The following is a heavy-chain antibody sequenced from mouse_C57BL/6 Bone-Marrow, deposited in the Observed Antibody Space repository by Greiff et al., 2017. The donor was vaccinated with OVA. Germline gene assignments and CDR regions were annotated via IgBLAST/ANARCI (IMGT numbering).Heavy chain of an antibody. CDR1: GYSFTGYY. V-gene: IGHV1-42*01. Sequence: VQLQQSGPELVKPGASVKISCKASGYSFTGYYMNWVKQSPEKSLEWIGEINPSTGGTTYNQKFKAKATLTVDTSSSTAYMQLKSLTSEDSAVYDCECGPIYYGSSWGYLDYWGQGTTLTVSS. J-gene: IGHJ2*01. D-gene: IGHD1-1*01. CDR3: ECGPIYYGSSWGYLDY. CDR2: INPSTGGT.